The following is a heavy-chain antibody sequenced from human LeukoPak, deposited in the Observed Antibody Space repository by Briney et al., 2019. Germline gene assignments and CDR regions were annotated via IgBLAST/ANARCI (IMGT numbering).Heavy chain of an antibody. CDR3: ARGRRVLYSSSWPGGYFQH. CDR2: INHSGST. CDR1: GGSFSGYY. V-gene: IGHV4-34*01. Sequence: PSETLSLTCAVYGGSFSGYYWSWIRQPPGKGLEWIGEINHSGSTNYNPSLKGRVTISVDTSKNQFSLKLSSVTAADTAVYYCARGRRVLYSSSWPGGYFQHWGQGTLVTVSS. J-gene: IGHJ1*01. D-gene: IGHD6-13*01.